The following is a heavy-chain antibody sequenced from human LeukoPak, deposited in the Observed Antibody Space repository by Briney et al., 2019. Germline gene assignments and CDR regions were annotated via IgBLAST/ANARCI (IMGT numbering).Heavy chain of an antibody. CDR3: ARRCSSTRCYRAFDY. CDR2: ISSSSSTI. CDR1: GFTFDDYA. J-gene: IGHJ4*02. D-gene: IGHD2-2*02. Sequence: GGSLRLSCAASGFTFDDYAMHWVRQAPGKGLEWVSYISSSSSTIYYADSVKGRFTISRDNAKNSLYLQMNSLRAEDTAVYYCARRCSSTRCYRAFDYWGQGTLVTVSS. V-gene: IGHV3-48*01.